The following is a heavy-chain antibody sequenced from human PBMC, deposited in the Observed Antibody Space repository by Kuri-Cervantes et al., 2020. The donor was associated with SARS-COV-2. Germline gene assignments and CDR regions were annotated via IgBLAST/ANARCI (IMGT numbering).Heavy chain of an antibody. CDR1: GFTFSRYE. D-gene: IGHD6-19*01. Sequence: GESLKISCVASGFTFSRYEINWVRQAPGKGLEWVSYIGLSDISIKYTDSVKGRFSISRDNAKNSVYLQMNSLRVEDTALYYCARDRGANGWFDYWGPGTLVTVSS. V-gene: IGHV3-48*03. CDR2: IGLSDISI. CDR3: ARDRGANGWFDY. J-gene: IGHJ4*02.